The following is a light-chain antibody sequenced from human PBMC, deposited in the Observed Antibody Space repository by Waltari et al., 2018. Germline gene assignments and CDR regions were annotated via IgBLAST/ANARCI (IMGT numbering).Light chain of an antibody. CDR1: TLRVKT. CDR2: DDT. CDR3: QVWDASGDHPV. Sequence: YELTQPPSVPRAPGKTAQPTCAGRTLRVKTVHWYQQKSGHAPVLVIYDDTVRPSGIPERISGSDTATLTIAGVEAGDEAVYCCQVWDASGDHPVFGGGTRLTVL. V-gene: IGLV3-21*03. J-gene: IGLJ2*01.